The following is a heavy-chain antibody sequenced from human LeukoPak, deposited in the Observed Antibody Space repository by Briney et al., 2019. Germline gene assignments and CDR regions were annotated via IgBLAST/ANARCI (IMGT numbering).Heavy chain of an antibody. CDR3: XXXXXXXXXXXXWXXP. Sequence: XGYYXSWIRQPPXKXXEWIGEINHSGSTNYNPSLRSRVTISVETSKKXFSLKLSSVTAADTAVYYCXXXXXXXXXXXXWXXPWXQGTXXXVSS. CDR1: XGYY. J-gene: IGHJ5*02. V-gene: IGHV4-34*01. CDR2: INHSGST.